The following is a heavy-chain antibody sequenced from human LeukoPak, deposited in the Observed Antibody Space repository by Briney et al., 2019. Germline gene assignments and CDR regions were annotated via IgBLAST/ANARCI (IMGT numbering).Heavy chain of an antibody. CDR1: GFTVSSNY. Sequence: GGSLRLSCAASGFTVSSNYMTWVRQAPGKGLEWVSVIYSGGTTYYADSVKGRFTISRDNSKNTLYLQMNYLADEDTAVYYCARVATGTYYRPGVDPKPFDYWGQGTLLTVAS. CDR3: ARVATGTYYRPGVDPKPFDY. D-gene: IGHD3-10*01. J-gene: IGHJ4*02. V-gene: IGHV3-53*01. CDR2: IYSGGTT.